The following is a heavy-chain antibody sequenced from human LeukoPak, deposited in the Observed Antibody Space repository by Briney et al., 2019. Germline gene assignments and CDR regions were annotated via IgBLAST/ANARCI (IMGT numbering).Heavy chain of an antibody. J-gene: IGHJ4*02. Sequence: PGGSLRLSCTASGFTFGDYAMSWVRQAPGKGLEWVGFIRSKAYGGTTEYAASVEGRFTISRDDSKSIAYLQMNSLKTEDTAVYYCTRDGEDSSGGGSLYYFDHWGQGTLVTVSS. CDR1: GFTFGDYA. V-gene: IGHV3-49*04. D-gene: IGHD6-19*01. CDR2: IRSKAYGGTT. CDR3: TRDGEDSSGGGSLYYFDH.